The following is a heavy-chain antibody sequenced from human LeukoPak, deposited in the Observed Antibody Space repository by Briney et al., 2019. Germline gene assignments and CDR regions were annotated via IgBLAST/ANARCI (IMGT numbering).Heavy chain of an antibody. D-gene: IGHD3-10*01. CDR2: ISYDESDK. CDR3: ARDSSGYYYYYMDV. V-gene: IGHV3-30*03. Sequence: PGGSLRLSCAASGFTFSNYGMHWVRQAPGKGLEWVAVISYDESDKYYADSVKGRFTISRDNSKNTLYIQMNSLRAEDTAVYYCARDSSGYYYYYMDVWGKGTTVTVSS. J-gene: IGHJ6*03. CDR1: GFTFSNYG.